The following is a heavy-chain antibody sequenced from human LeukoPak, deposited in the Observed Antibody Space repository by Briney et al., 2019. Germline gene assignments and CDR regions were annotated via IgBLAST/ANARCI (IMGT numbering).Heavy chain of an antibody. CDR2: IYTSGRT. CDR3: AREQLELRGTDYYYYMDV. D-gene: IGHD1-1*01. CDR1: GDSISNYY. V-gene: IGHV4-4*07. Sequence: SETLSLTCTVSGDSISNYYWSWIRQPAGKGLEWIGRIYTSGRTAYNPSLKSRVTMSVDKSKNQFSLKVSSVTAADTAVYYCAREQLELRGTDYYYYMDVWGKGTTVTVSS. J-gene: IGHJ6*03.